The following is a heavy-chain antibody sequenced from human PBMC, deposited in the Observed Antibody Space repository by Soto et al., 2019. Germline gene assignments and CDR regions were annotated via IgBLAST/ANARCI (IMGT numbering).Heavy chain of an antibody. Sequence: GASVKVSCKASGGTFSSYAISWVRQAPGQGLEWMGGIISIFGTANYAQKFQGRVTITADESTSTAYMELSSLRSEDTAVYYCARDSAPYNWNDGNYYYYGMDVWGQGTTVTVSS. CDR3: ARDSAPYNWNDGNYYYYGMDV. CDR1: GGTFSSYA. CDR2: IISIFGTA. V-gene: IGHV1-69*13. D-gene: IGHD1-20*01. J-gene: IGHJ6*02.